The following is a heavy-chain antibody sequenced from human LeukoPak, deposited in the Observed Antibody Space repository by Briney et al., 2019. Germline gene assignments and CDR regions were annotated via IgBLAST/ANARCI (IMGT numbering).Heavy chain of an antibody. D-gene: IGHD7-27*01. Sequence: GRSLRLSCAASGFTFSSYAMHWVRQAPGKGLEWVAVISYDGSNKYYADSVKGRFTISRDNSKNTLYLQMNSLRAEDTAVYYCARGALTRGSDYWGQGTLVTVSS. V-gene: IGHV3-30*01. J-gene: IGHJ4*02. CDR1: GFTFSSYA. CDR2: ISYDGSNK. CDR3: ARGALTRGSDY.